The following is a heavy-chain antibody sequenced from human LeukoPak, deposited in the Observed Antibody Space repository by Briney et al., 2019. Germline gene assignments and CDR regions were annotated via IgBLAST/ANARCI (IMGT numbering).Heavy chain of an antibody. CDR1: GFTFSSYA. Sequence: GGSLRLSCAASGFTFSSYAMSWVRQAPGKGLEWGSAISGSGGSTYYADSVKGRFTISRDNSKNTLYLQMNSLRAEDTAVYYCAKGTIVVVVAATDYWGQGTLVTVSS. D-gene: IGHD2-15*01. CDR2: ISGSGGST. J-gene: IGHJ4*02. CDR3: AKGTIVVVVAATDY. V-gene: IGHV3-23*01.